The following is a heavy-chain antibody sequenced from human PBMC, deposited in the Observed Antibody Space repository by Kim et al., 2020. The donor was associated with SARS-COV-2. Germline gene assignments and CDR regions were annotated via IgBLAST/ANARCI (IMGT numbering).Heavy chain of an antibody. Sequence: GGSLRLSCAASGFTFSSYEMNWVRQAPGKGLEWVSYISSSGSTIYYADSVKGRFTISRDNAKHSLYLQMNSLRAEDTAVYYCARRRGENYYDSSGYYAPFWYYYYYMDVWGKGTTVTVSS. CDR1: GFTFSSYE. CDR3: ARRRGENYYDSSGYYAPFWYYYYYMDV. D-gene: IGHD3-22*01. V-gene: IGHV3-48*03. J-gene: IGHJ6*03. CDR2: ISSSGSTI.